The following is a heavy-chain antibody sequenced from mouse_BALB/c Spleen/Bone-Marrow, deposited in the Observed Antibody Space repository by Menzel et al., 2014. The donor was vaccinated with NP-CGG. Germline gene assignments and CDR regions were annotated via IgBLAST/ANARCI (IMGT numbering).Heavy chain of an antibody. D-gene: IGHD2-4*01. J-gene: IGHJ2*01. CDR1: GFTFSDYY. Sequence: EVMLVESGGGLVKPGGSLNLSCAASGFTFSDYYMYWVRQTPEKRLEWVATISDGGSYTYYPDSVKGRFTISRDNAKNNLCLQMSSLKSEDTAMYYCARVSYDYFDYWGQGTTLTVSS. V-gene: IGHV5-4*02. CDR3: ARVSYDYFDY. CDR2: ISDGGSYT.